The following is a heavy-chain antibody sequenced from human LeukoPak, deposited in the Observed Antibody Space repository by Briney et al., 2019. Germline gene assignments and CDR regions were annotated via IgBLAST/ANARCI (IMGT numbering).Heavy chain of an antibody. Sequence: GGSLRLSCAASGFTFSTFAMIWVRQPPGKGLEWVSSIFPSGGEIHYADSVRGRFTISRDNSKNTLYLQMNSLRPEDTAVYYCVKEMADSGGSCFLCFDYWGQGTLVTVSS. CDR2: IFPSGGEI. CDR1: GFTFSTFA. CDR3: VKEMADSGGSCFLCFDY. D-gene: IGHD2-15*01. J-gene: IGHJ4*02. V-gene: IGHV3-23*01.